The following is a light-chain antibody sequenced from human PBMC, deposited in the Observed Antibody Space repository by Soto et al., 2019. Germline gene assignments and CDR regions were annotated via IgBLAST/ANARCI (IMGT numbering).Light chain of an antibody. CDR1: NIGSKN. Sequence: SYELTQPLSVSVALGQTARITCGGKNIGSKNVHWYQQKPGQARVLVIYRDSNRPSGIPERFSGSNSGNTATLTISRAQAGDEDDYYCQVWDSSTARVFGGGTKLTVL. V-gene: IGLV3-9*01. CDR2: RDS. J-gene: IGLJ3*02. CDR3: QVWDSSTARV.